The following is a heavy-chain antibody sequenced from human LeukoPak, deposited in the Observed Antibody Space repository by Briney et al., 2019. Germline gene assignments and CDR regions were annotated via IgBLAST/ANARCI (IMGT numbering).Heavy chain of an antibody. CDR3: ARIRTPNMFDP. D-gene: IGHD1/OR15-1a*01. CDR2: IDHSGST. CDR1: GESFSAYY. V-gene: IGHV4-34*01. Sequence: SETLSLTCAVSGESFSAYYWSWIRQPPGKGLEWIGQIDHSGSTNYNPSLKSRVSISIDTSKNQFSLKLSSVTAADTAIYYCARIRTPNMFDPWGQGTLVTVSS. J-gene: IGHJ5*02.